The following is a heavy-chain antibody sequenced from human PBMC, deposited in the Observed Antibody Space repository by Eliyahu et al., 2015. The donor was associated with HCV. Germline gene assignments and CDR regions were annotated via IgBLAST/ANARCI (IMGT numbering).Heavy chain of an antibody. V-gene: IGHV2-5*02. J-gene: IGHJ4*02. CDR1: GFSLSTSGVG. CDR2: FYWDDDK. CDR3: AHSLRGPDCSGGSCYSFDY. Sequence: QITLKESGPTLVKPTQTLTLTCTFSGFSLSTSGVGVGWIRQPPGEALEWLALFYWDDDKRYSPSLRSRLAITKDTSKNQVVLTMTNMGPVDTATYYCAHSLRGPDCSGGSCYSFDYWGRGTLVTVSS. D-gene: IGHD2-15*01.